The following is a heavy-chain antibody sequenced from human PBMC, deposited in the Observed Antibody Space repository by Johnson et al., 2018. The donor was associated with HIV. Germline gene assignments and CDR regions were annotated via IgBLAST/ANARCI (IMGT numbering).Heavy chain of an antibody. CDR1: GFTVSSNY. CDR3: AKNFGKILAAGGLEVGDAFDI. Sequence: VQLVESGGGLIQPGGSLRLSCAASGFTVSSNYMSWVRQAPGKGLEWVSVIYSGGSTYYADSVKGRFTISRDNSKNTLYLQMNSLRDEDTAVYYCAKNFGKILAAGGLEVGDAFDIWGQGTMVTVSS. D-gene: IGHD6-13*01. CDR2: IYSGGST. J-gene: IGHJ3*02. V-gene: IGHV3-53*01.